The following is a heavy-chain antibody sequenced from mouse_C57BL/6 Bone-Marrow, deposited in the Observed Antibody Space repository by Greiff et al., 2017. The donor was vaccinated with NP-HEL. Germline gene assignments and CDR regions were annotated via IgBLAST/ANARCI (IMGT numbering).Heavy chain of an antibody. Sequence: QVQLQQPGAELVKPGASVKLSCKASGYTFTSYWMHWVKQRPGQGLEWIGMIHPNSGSTNYNEKFKSKATLTVDKSSSTAYMQLSSLTSEDSAVYYCARGYGNFYWYFDVWGTGTTVTVSS. CDR2: IHPNSGST. CDR1: GYTFTSYW. J-gene: IGHJ1*03. V-gene: IGHV1-64*01. CDR3: ARGYGNFYWYFDV. D-gene: IGHD2-1*01.